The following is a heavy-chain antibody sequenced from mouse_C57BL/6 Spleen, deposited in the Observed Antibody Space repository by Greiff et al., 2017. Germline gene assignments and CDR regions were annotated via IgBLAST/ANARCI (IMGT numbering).Heavy chain of an antibody. J-gene: IGHJ1*03. D-gene: IGHD1-1*01. CDR3: ARAPYYYGSSPWYFDV. Sequence: EVQLVESEGGLVQPGSSMKLSCTASGFTFSDYYMAWVRQVPEKGLEWVANINYDGSSTYYLDSLKSRFNISRDNAKNILYLQMSSLKSEDTATYYCARAPYYYGSSPWYFDVWGTGTTVTVSS. V-gene: IGHV5-16*01. CDR2: INYDGSST. CDR1: GFTFSDYY.